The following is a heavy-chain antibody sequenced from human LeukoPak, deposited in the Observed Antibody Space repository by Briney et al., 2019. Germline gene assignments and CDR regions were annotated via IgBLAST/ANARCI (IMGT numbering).Heavy chain of an antibody. CDR1: GFTFSSYS. CDR3: ARDPSNGYDILTGAEFDH. Sequence: PGGSLRLSCAASGFTFSSYSMNWVRQAPGKGLEWVSSISSSSSYIYYADSVKGRFTISRDNAKNSLYLQMNSLRAEDTAVYYCARDPSNGYDILTGAEFDHWGQGTLVTVSS. D-gene: IGHD3-9*01. CDR2: ISSSSSYI. J-gene: IGHJ4*02. V-gene: IGHV3-21*01.